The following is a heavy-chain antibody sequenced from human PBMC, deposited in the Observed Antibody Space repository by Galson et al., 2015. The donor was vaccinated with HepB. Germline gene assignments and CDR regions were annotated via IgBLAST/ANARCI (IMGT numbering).Heavy chain of an antibody. CDR2: IRSGGSPV. V-gene: IGHV3-48*02. Sequence: SLRLSCAASGFSFSSYPMNWVRQAPGKGLEWVSNIRSGGSPVTYADFVKGRSTMSRDDAKHSLYLQLNSLGDEDTAVYYCVRDDQCAFDIWGQGTMVTVSS. J-gene: IGHJ3*02. CDR1: GFSFSSYP. CDR3: VRDDQCAFDI.